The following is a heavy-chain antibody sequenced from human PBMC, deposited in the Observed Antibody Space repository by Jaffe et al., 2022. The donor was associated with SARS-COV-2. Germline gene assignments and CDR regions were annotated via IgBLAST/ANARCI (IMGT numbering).Heavy chain of an antibody. CDR2: INHSGST. J-gene: IGHJ6*02. Sequence: QVQLQQWGAGLLKPSETLSLTCAVYGGSFSGYYWSWIRQPPGKGLEWIGEINHSGSTNYNPSLKSRVTISVDTSKNQFSLKLSSVTAADTAVYYCARGPPWYYYGMDVWGQGTTVTVSS. V-gene: IGHV4-34*01. CDR1: GGSFSGYY. CDR3: ARGPPWYYYGMDV.